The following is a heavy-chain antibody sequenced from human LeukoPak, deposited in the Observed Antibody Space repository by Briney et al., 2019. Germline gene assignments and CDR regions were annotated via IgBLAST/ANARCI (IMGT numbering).Heavy chain of an antibody. CDR1: GYTFTGYY. D-gene: IGHD3-10*01. V-gene: IGHV1-2*02. CDR2: INPNSGGT. J-gene: IGHJ5*02. Sequence: ASVKVSCKASGYTFTGYYMHWVRQAPGQGLEWMGWINPNSGGTNYAQKFQGRVTMTRDTSISTAYMELSRLRSDDTAAYYCAGLMVRGVPNWFDPWGQGTLVTVSS. CDR3: AGLMVRGVPNWFDP.